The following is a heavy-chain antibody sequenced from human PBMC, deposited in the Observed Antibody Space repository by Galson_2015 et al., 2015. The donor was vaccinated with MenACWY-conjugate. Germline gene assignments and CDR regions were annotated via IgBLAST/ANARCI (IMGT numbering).Heavy chain of an antibody. Sequence: SVKVSCKASGYTFTSFGIHWVRQAPGQRLEWMGWIYAGNGDTQYSEKFKDIMIITRDTSATTAYMELNRLISEDTAVYYCAKGPLTSGRGAGHCDSWGQGTLVTVSA. V-gene: IGHV1-3*01. CDR1: GYTFTSFG. CDR2: IYAGNGDT. D-gene: IGHD1-26*01. CDR3: AKGPLTSGRGAGHCDS. J-gene: IGHJ4*02.